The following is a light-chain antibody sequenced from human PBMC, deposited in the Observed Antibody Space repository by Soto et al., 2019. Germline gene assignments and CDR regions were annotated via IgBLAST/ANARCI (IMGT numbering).Light chain of an antibody. Sequence: DTVMTQSPDSLAVSLGERATINCKSSQGVLHSSSNKNYLAWYQQKPGQSPQLLIYWASTRRSGVPDRFSGGGSGTDFTLTISSLQAEDVAVYYCQQYYSSPLTFSGGTKVEI. CDR2: WAS. J-gene: IGKJ4*01. CDR1: QGVLHSSSNKNY. CDR3: QQYYSSPLT. V-gene: IGKV4-1*01.